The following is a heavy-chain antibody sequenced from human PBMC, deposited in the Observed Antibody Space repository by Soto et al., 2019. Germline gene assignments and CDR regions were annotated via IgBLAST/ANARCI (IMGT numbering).Heavy chain of an antibody. CDR3: ARHKGPYNWNFGYYYGMDV. CDR2: IYPGDSDT. D-gene: IGHD1-7*01. CDR1: GYSFTSYW. V-gene: IGHV5-51*01. Sequence: PGESLKISCKGSGYSFTSYWIGWVRQMPGKGLEWMGIIYPGDSDTRYSPSFQDQVTISADKSISTAYLQWSSLKASDTAMYYCARHKGPYNWNFGYYYGMDVWGQGTTVTGSS. J-gene: IGHJ6*02.